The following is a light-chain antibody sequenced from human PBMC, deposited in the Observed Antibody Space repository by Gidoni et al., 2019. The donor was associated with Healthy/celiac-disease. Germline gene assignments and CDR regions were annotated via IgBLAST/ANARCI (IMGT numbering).Light chain of an antibody. CDR3: QQLNSYPAA. CDR1: QGISSY. CDR2: AAS. J-gene: IGKJ2*01. Sequence: DIQSTQSPSFLSASVGDRVTITCRSSQGISSYLAWYQQKPGKAPKLLIYAASTLQSGVPSRFGGSGSETEFSLTISSLQPEDFATYYCQQLNSYPAAFXQXTKLEIK. V-gene: IGKV1-9*01.